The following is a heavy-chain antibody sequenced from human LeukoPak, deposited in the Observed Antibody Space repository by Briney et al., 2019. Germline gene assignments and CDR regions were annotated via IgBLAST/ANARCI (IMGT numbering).Heavy chain of an antibody. V-gene: IGHV4-59*01. CDR3: ARGRNDNGGMFFDS. J-gene: IGHJ4*02. CDR2: ISYSGYT. D-gene: IGHD4-23*01. Sequence: SETLSLTCTVSGGSIRSYYWSWIRQAPGKGLEWIGFISYSGYTSYSPSLKSRVGISVDTPKSQFSLRLSSMTAADTAIYYCARGRNDNGGMFFDSWAQGSLVTVSS. CDR1: GGSIRSYY.